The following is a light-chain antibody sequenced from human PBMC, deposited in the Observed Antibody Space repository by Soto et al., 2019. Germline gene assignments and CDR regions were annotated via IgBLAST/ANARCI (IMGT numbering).Light chain of an antibody. CDR3: QQRNSYPTT. V-gene: IGKV3D-20*02. J-gene: IGKJ5*01. CDR2: DAS. Sequence: EIVLTQSPGTLSLSPGERATLSCRASQSVSSSYLAWYQQKPGQAPRLLIYDASSRPTDIPARFSGSGSGTDFTLTISSLEPEDFALYYCQQRNSYPTTFGQGTRLEIK. CDR1: QSVSSSY.